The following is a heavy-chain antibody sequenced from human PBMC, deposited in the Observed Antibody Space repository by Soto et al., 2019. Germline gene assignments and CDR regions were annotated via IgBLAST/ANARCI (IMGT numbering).Heavy chain of an antibody. CDR3: AKLERYYYDSSGNFDY. D-gene: IGHD3-22*01. CDR1: GFTFSSYA. J-gene: IGHJ4*02. Sequence: SGGSLRLSCAASGFTFSSYAMSWVRQAPGKGLEWVSAISGSGGSTYYADSVKGRFTISRDNSKNTLYLQMNSLRAEDTAVYYCAKLERYYYDSSGNFDYWGQGTLVTDSS. CDR2: ISGSGGST. V-gene: IGHV3-23*01.